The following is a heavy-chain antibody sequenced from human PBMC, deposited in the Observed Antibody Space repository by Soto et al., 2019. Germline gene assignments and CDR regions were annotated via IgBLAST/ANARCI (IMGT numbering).Heavy chain of an antibody. J-gene: IGHJ1*01. CDR3: ARDILAYCGGDCYNFQH. CDR1: GFNFSSYA. V-gene: IGHV3-30-3*01. CDR2: ISYDGSNK. D-gene: IGHD2-21*02. Sequence: QVQLVESGGGVVQPGRSLRLSCEGSGFNFSSYAMHWVRQAPGKGLEWVAVISYDGSNKYYADSVKGRFTISRDNSKNTLYLQMNSLRAEDTAVYYCARDILAYCGGDCYNFQHWGQGTLVTVSS.